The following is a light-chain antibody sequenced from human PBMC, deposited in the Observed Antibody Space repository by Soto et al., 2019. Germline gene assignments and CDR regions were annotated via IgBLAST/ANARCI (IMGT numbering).Light chain of an antibody. J-gene: IGLJ2*01. Sequence: QSVLTQPRSVSGSPGQSVTISCTGTSSDVGGYNYVSWYQQHPGKAPKLMIYDVSKRPSGVPDRFSGSKSSNTASLTISGLQAEDEADYYCCSYEGSYTLVFGGGTKLTVL. CDR2: DVS. V-gene: IGLV2-11*01. CDR1: SSDVGGYNY. CDR3: CSYEGSYTLV.